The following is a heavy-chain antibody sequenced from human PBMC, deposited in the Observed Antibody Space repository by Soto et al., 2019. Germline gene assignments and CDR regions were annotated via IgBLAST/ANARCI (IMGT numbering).Heavy chain of an antibody. D-gene: IGHD3-22*01. V-gene: IGHV1-46*01. Sequence: QVQLVQSGAEVKKPGASVKVSCKASGYTFTSYYMHWVRQAPGQGLEWMGIINPSGGSTSYAQKFQGRVTVTRDTSTSTVYMELSSLRSEDTAVYYCARGFGPLYDSSGYPHPFDYWGQGTLVTVSS. CDR1: GYTFTSYY. CDR2: INPSGGST. CDR3: ARGFGPLYDSSGYPHPFDY. J-gene: IGHJ4*02.